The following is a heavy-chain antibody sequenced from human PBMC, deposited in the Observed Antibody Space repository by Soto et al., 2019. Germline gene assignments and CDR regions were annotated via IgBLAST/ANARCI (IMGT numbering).Heavy chain of an antibody. CDR1: GGSFSGYY. Sequence: QVQLQQWGAGLLKPSETLSLTCAVYGGSFSGYYWSWIRQPPGKGLAWIGEINHSGSTNYNPSLKRRVTISVDTSKNQFSLKLSSVTAADTAVYYCARNAYNYGYSDYWGQGTLVTVSS. V-gene: IGHV4-34*01. CDR2: INHSGST. D-gene: IGHD5-18*01. CDR3: ARNAYNYGYSDY. J-gene: IGHJ4*02.